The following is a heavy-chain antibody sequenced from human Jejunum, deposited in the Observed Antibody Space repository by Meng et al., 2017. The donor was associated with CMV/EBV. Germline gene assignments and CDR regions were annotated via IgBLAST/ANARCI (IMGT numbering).Heavy chain of an antibody. Sequence: GFHFSSLWMHWVRQAPGKGLVWVSRITDDGANAVYADSVKGRFTISRDNARNTLDLQMNSLRAEDTAVYYCVRDMRYDDCPSCDYWGRGTRVTVSS. J-gene: IGHJ4*02. V-gene: IGHV3-74*01. CDR1: GFHFSSLW. D-gene: IGHD3-9*01. CDR2: ITDDGANA. CDR3: VRDMRYDDCPSCDY.